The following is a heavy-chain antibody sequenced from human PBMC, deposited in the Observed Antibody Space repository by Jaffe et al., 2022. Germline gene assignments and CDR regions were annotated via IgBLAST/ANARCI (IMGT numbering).Heavy chain of an antibody. Sequence: QVQLQQSGPGLVKPSQTLSLTCAISGDSVSSNSAAWNWIRQSPSRGLEWLGRTYYRSKWYNDYAVSVKSRITINPDTSKNQFSLQLNSVTPEDTAVYYCAREPMTTVTTGYYYYYYMDVWGKGTTVTVSS. CDR3: AREPMTTVTTGYYYYYYMDV. CDR2: TYYRSKWYN. CDR1: GDSVSSNSAA. V-gene: IGHV6-1*01. D-gene: IGHD4-17*01. J-gene: IGHJ6*03.